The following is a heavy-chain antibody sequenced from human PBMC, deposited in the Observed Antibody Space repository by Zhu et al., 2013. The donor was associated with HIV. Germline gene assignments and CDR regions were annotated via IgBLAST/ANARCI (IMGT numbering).Heavy chain of an antibody. J-gene: IGHJ6*03. Sequence: HVQLVQSGAEMKKPGASVKVSCQTSGYPFTGFYLHWVRQAPGQGPQWMGWIHPVSGDTQYGQKFQGRVTVTRDTSITTVYMEMRSLTSDDTAVYYCARDPSTRYYTDVWGKGTTVIVSS. CDR1: GYPFTGFY. CDR3: ARDPSTRYYTDV. CDR2: IHPVSGDT. V-gene: IGHV1-2*02.